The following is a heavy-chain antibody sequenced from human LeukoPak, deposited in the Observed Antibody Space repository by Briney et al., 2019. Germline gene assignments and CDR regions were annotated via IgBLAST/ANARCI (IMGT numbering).Heavy chain of an antibody. CDR2: IFYSGST. D-gene: IGHD1-26*01. V-gene: IGHV4-39*01. J-gene: IGHJ4*02. CDR3: ARQGVGATDF. CDR1: GDSIGSNKW. Sequence: SETLSLTCAVSGDSIGSNKWWTWVRQPPGKRPEWIGSIFYSGSTHYNPSLQSRITISADTSKGQFSLKLSSVTAADTAVYYCARQGVGATDFWGQGSLVTVSS.